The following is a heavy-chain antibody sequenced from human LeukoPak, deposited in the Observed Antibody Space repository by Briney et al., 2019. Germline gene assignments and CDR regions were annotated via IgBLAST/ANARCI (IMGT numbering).Heavy chain of an antibody. CDR1: GGSISSGGYY. CDR2: IYYSGST. Sequence: SETLSLTCTVSGGSISSGGYYWSWIRQHPGEGLEWIGYIYYSGSTYYNPSLKSRVTISVDTSKNQFSLKLSSVTAADTAVYYCARRVADWFDPWGQGTLVTVSS. CDR3: ARRVADWFDP. V-gene: IGHV4-31*03. D-gene: IGHD2-15*01. J-gene: IGHJ5*02.